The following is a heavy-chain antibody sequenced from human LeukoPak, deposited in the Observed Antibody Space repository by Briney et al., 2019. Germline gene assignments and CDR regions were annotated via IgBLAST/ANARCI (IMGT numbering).Heavy chain of an antibody. V-gene: IGHV3-11*04. CDR1: GFTFSSYA. D-gene: IGHD6-19*01. CDR3: ASSPGIAVAGSDYYYMDV. J-gene: IGHJ6*03. Sequence: GGSLRLSCAASGFTFSSYAMSWIRQAPGKGLEWVSYISSSGSTIYYADSVKGRFTISRDNAKNSLYLQMNSLRAEDTAVYYCASSPGIAVAGSDYYYMDVWGKGTTVTVSS. CDR2: ISSSGSTI.